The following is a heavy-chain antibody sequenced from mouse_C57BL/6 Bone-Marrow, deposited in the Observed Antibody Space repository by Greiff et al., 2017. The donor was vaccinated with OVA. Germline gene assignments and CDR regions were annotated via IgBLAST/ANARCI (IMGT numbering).Heavy chain of an antibody. D-gene: IGHD2-2*01. Sequence: QVHVKQPGAELVKPGASVKLSCKASGYTFTSYWMQWVKQRPGQGLEWIGEIDPSDSYTNYNQKFKGKATLTVDTSSSTAYMQLSSLTSEDSAVYYCARGDGYDGAWFAYWGQGTLVTVSA. V-gene: IGHV1-50*01. CDR1: GYTFTSYW. CDR3: ARGDGYDGAWFAY. J-gene: IGHJ3*01. CDR2: IDPSDSYT.